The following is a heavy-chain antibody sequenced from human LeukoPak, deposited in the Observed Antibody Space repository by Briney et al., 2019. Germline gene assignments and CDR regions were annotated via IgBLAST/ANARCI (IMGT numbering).Heavy chain of an antibody. J-gene: IGHJ4*02. CDR2: INHSGST. Sequence: SETLSLTRAVYGGSFSGYYWSWIRQPPGKGLEWIGEINHSGSTNYSPSLKSRVTISVDTSKNQFSLKLSSVTAADTAVYYCARGAGGLAGRWGQGTLVTVSS. CDR3: ARGAGGLAGR. D-gene: IGHD2-15*01. V-gene: IGHV4-34*01. CDR1: GGSFSGYY.